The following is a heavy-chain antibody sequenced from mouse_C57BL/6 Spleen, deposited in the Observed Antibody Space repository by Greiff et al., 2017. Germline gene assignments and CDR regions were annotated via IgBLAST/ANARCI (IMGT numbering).Heavy chain of an antibody. CDR3: ARKERGYYFDY. V-gene: IGHV2-9-1*01. CDR2: IWIGGGT. J-gene: IGHJ2*01. CDR1: GFSLNSYA. Sequence: QVQLKQSGPGLVAPSQSLSITCTVSGFSLNSYAISWVRQPTGKGLEWLGVIWIGGGTNYKSALKSRLSISKDNSKSQVYLKMKRLQAEDTARNYSARKERGYYFDYWGQGATLTVSS.